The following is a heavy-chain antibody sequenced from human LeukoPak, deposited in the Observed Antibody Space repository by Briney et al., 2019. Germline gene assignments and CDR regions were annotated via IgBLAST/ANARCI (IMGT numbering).Heavy chain of an antibody. CDR3: AKDQWRVFDY. CDR2: ISYDGSNK. Sequence: GGSLRLSCAASGFTFRSYAMHWVRQAPGKGLEWVALISYDGSNKYYADSVEGRFTISRDNAKNSLYLQMNSLRAEATAVYYCAKDQWRVFDYWGQGTLVTVSS. V-gene: IGHV3-30*04. D-gene: IGHD6-19*01. CDR1: GFTFRSYA. J-gene: IGHJ4*02.